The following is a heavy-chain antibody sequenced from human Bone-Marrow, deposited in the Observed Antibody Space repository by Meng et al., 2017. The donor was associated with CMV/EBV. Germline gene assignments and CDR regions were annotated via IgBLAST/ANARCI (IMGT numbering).Heavy chain of an antibody. Sequence: GGSLRLSCAASGFTFSSYAMHWVRQAPGKGLEWVAVIWYDGSNKYCADSVKGRFTISRDNSKNTLYLQMNSLRAEDTAVYYCAKDRCSGGRCYLWEWFDPWGQGTLVTVSS. CDR3: AKDRCSGGRCYLWEWFDP. D-gene: IGHD2-15*01. CDR1: GFTFSSYA. CDR2: IWYDGSNK. J-gene: IGHJ5*02. V-gene: IGHV3-33*06.